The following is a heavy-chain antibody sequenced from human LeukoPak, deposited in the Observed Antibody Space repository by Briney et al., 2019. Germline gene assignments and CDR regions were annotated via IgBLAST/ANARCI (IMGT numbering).Heavy chain of an antibody. Sequence: SETLSLTCTVSGGSITDYYWSWIRQPPGKGLEWIGYVYYSGSTNYNPSLKSRVTISVDTSKTQFSLNLNSVTAADTAVYYCARDKGILTGYYKGYYYYGMDVWGQGTTVTVSS. CDR2: VYYSGST. V-gene: IGHV4-59*12. D-gene: IGHD3-9*01. J-gene: IGHJ6*02. CDR3: ARDKGILTGYYKGYYYYGMDV. CDR1: GGSITDYY.